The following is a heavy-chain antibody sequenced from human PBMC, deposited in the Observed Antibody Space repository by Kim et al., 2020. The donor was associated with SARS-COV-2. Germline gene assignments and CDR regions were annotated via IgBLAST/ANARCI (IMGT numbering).Heavy chain of an antibody. CDR3: ASGRIQGGMDV. J-gene: IGHJ6*02. Sequence: GGSLRLSCTASGFFLSTDSMHWVRQAPGKGLEWVSSISGDSRYLYYADSVKGRLTISRDNAKKSLYLQMNSLGAEDTAVYYCASGRIQGGMDVWGQGTKVTVSS. CDR2: ISGDSRYL. V-gene: IGHV3-21*01. CDR1: GFFLSTDS.